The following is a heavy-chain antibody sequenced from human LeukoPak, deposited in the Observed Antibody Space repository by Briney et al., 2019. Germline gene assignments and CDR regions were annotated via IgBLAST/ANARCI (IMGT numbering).Heavy chain of an antibody. CDR2: INHSGST. CDR1: GGSFSGYY. D-gene: IGHD3-3*01. Sequence: PSETLSLTCAVYGGSFSGYYWSWIRQPPGKGLEWIGGINHSGSTNYNPSLKSRVTISVDTSKNQFSLKLSSVTAADTAVYYCARGGPAVFGLRFLEWLYDYWGQGTLVTVSS. CDR3: ARGGPAVFGLRFLEWLYDY. J-gene: IGHJ4*02. V-gene: IGHV4-34*01.